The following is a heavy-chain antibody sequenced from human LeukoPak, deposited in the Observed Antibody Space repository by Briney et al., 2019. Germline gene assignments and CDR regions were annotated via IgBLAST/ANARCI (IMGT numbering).Heavy chain of an antibody. CDR1: GFTFSSYW. D-gene: IGHD4-17*01. V-gene: IGHV3-7*03. J-gene: IGHJ6*02. Sequence: GGSLRLSCAASGFTFSSYWMSWVRQTPGKGLEWLASIKQDGSDRYYVDSVKGRLTISRDNAKNSLYLQMNSLRAEDTALYYCAKDSDYGDRYYYYGMDVWGQGTTVTVSS. CDR3: AKDSDYGDRYYYYGMDV. CDR2: IKQDGSDR.